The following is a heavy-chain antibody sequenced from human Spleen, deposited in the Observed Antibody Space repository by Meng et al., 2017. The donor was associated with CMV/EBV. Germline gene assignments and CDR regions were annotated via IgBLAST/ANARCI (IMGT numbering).Heavy chain of an antibody. Sequence: SGTLWTCVRNFPGQALEWSVEIYHSGSTNYNPSLKGRVTISVVKFTNQFSLKLGSVTAADTAVYYCARIERRRILKYCGSDCSTTDYWGQGTLVTVSS. CDR2: IYHSGST. CDR3: ARIERRRILKYCGSDCSTTDY. J-gene: IGHJ4*02. V-gene: IGHV4-4*02. CDR1: SGTL. D-gene: IGHD2-21*02.